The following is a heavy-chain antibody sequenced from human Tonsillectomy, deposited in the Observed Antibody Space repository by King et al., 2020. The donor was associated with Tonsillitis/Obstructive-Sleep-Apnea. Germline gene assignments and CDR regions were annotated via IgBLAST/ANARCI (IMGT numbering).Heavy chain of an antibody. J-gene: IGHJ4*02. CDR2: IYDSGST. D-gene: IGHD5-18*01. V-gene: IGHV4-59*01. CDR3: ARGRGYSYGYYFDY. CDR1: GGSISSYY. Sequence: QLQESGPGLVKPSETLSLTCTVSGGSISSYYWSWIRQPPGKGLEWIAYIYDSGSTNYNPSLKSRVTISVDTSKNQFSLKLSSVTAADTAVYYCARGRGYSYGYYFDYWGQGTLLTVSS.